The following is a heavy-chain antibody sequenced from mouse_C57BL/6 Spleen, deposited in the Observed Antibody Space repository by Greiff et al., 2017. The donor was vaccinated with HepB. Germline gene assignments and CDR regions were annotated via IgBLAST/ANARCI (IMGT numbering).Heavy chain of an antibody. CDR1: GFTFSDYY. CDR3: ARGRGDYAMDY. V-gene: IGHV5-16*01. CDR2: INDDGSST. Sequence: DVKLVESEGGLVQPGSSMKLSCTASGFTFSDYYMAWVRQVPETGLELVANINDDGSSTYYLDPLKSRFIISRDNAKKILYLQMGSLKSEGTATYYCARGRGDYAMDYWGQGTSVTVSS. J-gene: IGHJ4*01.